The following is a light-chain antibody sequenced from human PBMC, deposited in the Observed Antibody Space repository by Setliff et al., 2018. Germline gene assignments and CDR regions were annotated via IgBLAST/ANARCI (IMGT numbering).Light chain of an antibody. J-gene: IGLJ2*01. V-gene: IGLV2-14*01. CDR1: SSDVGDYKY. CDR2: EVS. Sequence: QSVLAQPASVSGSPGQSITISCTGTSSDVGDYKYVSWYQQIPGKAPKLIIFEVSNRPSGIPNRFSGSKSGNTASLSISGLQAEDEADYYCSSYITSRTLGVFGGGTKVTVL. CDR3: SSYITSRTLGV.